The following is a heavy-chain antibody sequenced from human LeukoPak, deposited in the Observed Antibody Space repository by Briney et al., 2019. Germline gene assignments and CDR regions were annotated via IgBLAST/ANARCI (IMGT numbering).Heavy chain of an antibody. CDR2: ISYDGSNK. V-gene: IGHV3-30-3*01. CDR3: ARGSCSSTSCYRYAFDI. J-gene: IGHJ3*02. CDR1: GFTFSSYA. D-gene: IGHD2-2*02. Sequence: GGSLRLSCAASGFTFSSYAMHWVRQAPGKGLEWVAVISYDGSNKYYADSVKGRFTISRDNSKNTLYLQMNSLRAEDTAVYYCARGSCSSTSCYRYAFDIWGQGTMVTVSS.